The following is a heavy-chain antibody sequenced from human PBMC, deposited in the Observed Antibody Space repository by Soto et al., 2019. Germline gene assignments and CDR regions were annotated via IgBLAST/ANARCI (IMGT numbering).Heavy chain of an antibody. CDR1: GGSISSGDYY. D-gene: IGHD3-9*01. J-gene: IGHJ4*02. CDR3: ARADYDILTGYPKHFDY. CDR2: IYYSGST. V-gene: IGHV4-30-4*01. Sequence: SETLSLTCTVSGGSISSGDYYWSWIRQPPGKGLEWIGYIYYSGSTYYNPSLKSRVTISVDTSKNQFSLKLSSVTAADTAVYYCARADYDILTGYPKHFDYWGQGTLVTVS.